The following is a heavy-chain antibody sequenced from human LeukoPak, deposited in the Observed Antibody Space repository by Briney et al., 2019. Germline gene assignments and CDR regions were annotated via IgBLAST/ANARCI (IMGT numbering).Heavy chain of an antibody. CDR2: IKQDGSEK. V-gene: IGHV3-7*01. CDR1: GFTFSSYW. J-gene: IGHJ4*02. Sequence: GGSLRLSCAASGFTFSSYWMSWVRQAPGKGLEWVANIKQDGSEKYYVDSVKGRFTISRDNAKNSLYLLMNRLRAEDTAVYYCARDRPTGASRLFVVQWGQGTLVTVSS. D-gene: IGHD3-3*01. CDR3: ARDRPTGASRLFVVQ.